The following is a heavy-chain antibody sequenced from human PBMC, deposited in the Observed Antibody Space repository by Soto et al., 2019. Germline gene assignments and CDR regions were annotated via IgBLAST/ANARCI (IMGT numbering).Heavy chain of an antibody. CDR3: ARDPYYYDSSGLPLDY. D-gene: IGHD3-22*01. CDR1: GGTFSSYA. J-gene: IGHJ4*02. CDR2: IIPIFGTA. V-gene: IGHV1-69*12. Sequence: QVQLVQSGAEVKKPGSSVKVSCKASGGTFSSYAISWVRQAPGQGLEWMGGIIPIFGTANYAQKFQGRVTITADEATSTGYMELSSLRSEDTAVYYCARDPYYYDSSGLPLDYWGEGTLVTVSS.